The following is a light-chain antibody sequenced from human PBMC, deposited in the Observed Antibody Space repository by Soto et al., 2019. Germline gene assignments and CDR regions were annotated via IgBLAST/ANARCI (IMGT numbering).Light chain of an antibody. CDR3: QQDYSTLAT. J-gene: IGKJ5*01. CDR1: ESISRH. Sequence: DIQMSQSPSSLSASVGDRVTITCRAAESISRHLNWYQQKPGRAPDLLIYAASTLQNGVPSRFTGSGSGTDFTLTITGLQLEDFATYYCQQDYSTLATFGQGTRLEIK. V-gene: IGKV1-39*01. CDR2: AAS.